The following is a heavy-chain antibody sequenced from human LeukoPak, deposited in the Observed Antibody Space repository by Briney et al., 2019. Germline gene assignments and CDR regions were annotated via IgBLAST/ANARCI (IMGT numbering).Heavy chain of an antibody. CDR3: ARVTYIYYDSSGYFGY. CDR1: VGTFSSYA. V-gene: IGHV1-69*13. CDR2: IIPIFGTA. Sequence: SVKVSCKASVGTFSSYAISWVRQAPGQGLEWMGGIIPIFGTANYAQKFQGRVTITADESTSTAYMELSSLRSEDTAVYYCARVTYIYYDSSGYFGYWGQGTLVTVSS. J-gene: IGHJ4*02. D-gene: IGHD3-22*01.